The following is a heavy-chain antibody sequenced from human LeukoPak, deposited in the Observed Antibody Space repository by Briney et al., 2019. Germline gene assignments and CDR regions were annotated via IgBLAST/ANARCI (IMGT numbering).Heavy chain of an antibody. J-gene: IGHJ2*01. D-gene: IGHD6-19*01. V-gene: IGHV3-23*01. Sequence: GGSLRLSCAASGFTVSSIHMVWVRLAPGKGLEWVSTISDSGANTYYADSVRGRFTISRDNSKNTLYLQKNSLRADDTAIYYCAKSMTLQWRGFFDLWGRGTHVTVSS. CDR3: AKSMTLQWRGFFDL. CDR2: ISDSGANT. CDR1: GFTVSSIH.